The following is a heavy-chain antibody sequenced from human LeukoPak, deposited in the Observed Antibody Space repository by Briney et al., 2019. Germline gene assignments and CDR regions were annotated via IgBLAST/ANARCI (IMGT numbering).Heavy chain of an antibody. D-gene: IGHD3-22*01. CDR2: ISSSSSYI. Sequence: GGSLRLSCAASGFTFSSYSMNWVRQAPGKGLEWVSSISSSSSYIYYADSVKGRFTISRDNSKNTLYLQMNSLRAEDTAVYYCAKDGITMIDHAFDIWGQGTMVTVSS. J-gene: IGHJ3*02. CDR3: AKDGITMIDHAFDI. CDR1: GFTFSSYS. V-gene: IGHV3-21*01.